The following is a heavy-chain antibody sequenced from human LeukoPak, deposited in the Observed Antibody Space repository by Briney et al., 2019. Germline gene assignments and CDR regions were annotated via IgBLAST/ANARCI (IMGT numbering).Heavy chain of an antibody. D-gene: IGHD6-6*01. CDR1: GYTFTNYY. Sequence: ASVPVSCKPSGYTFTNYYIHWVRQAPGQGPEWVGWINPASAGAAFAPKFQGRVSMTWDSSITTAFMDLTSLRSDDTAIYYCARQLGNYYRAFDFWGQGTLVTVSS. CDR2: INPASAGA. J-gene: IGHJ4*02. CDR3: ARQLGNYYRAFDF. V-gene: IGHV1-2*02.